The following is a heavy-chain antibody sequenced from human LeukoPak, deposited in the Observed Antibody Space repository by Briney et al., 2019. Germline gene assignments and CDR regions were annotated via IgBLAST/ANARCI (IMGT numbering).Heavy chain of an antibody. CDR2: ISYDGSNK. Sequence: PGGSLRLSCAASGFTFSSYGMHWVRQAPGKGLEWVAVISYDGSNKYYADSVKGRFTISRDNSKNTLYLQMNSLRAEDTAVYYCAKEDCSSTSCYTGTTNFDYWGQGTLVTVSS. CDR3: AKEDCSSTSCYTGTTNFDY. J-gene: IGHJ4*02. V-gene: IGHV3-30*18. CDR1: GFTFSSYG. D-gene: IGHD2-2*02.